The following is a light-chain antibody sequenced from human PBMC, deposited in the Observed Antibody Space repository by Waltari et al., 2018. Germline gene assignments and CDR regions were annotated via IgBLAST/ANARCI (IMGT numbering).Light chain of an antibody. V-gene: IGLV4-69*01. CDR3: QTGGHGTWV. J-gene: IGLJ3*02. Sequence: HLVLTPSPSASASLGASVKLTCTLSSGHSTNIIAWHQQQPEKGPRYLMKVNSDGSHSKGDQIPDRFSGSSSGAEHYLTISSLQSEDEADYYCQTGGHGTWVFGGGTKLTVL. CDR2: VNSDGSH. CDR1: SGHSTNI.